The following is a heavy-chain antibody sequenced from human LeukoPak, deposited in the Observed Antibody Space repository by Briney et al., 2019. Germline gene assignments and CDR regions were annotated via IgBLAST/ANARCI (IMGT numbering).Heavy chain of an antibody. CDR2: IYYSGST. Sequence: PSETLSLTCTVSGGSISSYYWSWLRQPPGKGLEWIGYIYYSGSTNYNPSLKSRVTISVDTSKNQFSLKLSSVTAADTAVYYCARTESTIFGVVTSSYWYFDLWGRGTLVTVSS. D-gene: IGHD3-3*01. CDR3: ARTESTIFGVVTSSYWYFDL. V-gene: IGHV4-59*01. J-gene: IGHJ2*01. CDR1: GGSISSYY.